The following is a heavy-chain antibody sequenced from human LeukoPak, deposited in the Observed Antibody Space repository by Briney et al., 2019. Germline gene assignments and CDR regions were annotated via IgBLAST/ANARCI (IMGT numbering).Heavy chain of an antibody. CDR3: AKDGLVAAAGRFDY. Sequence: GGSLRLSCAVSGFTFSSYAMSWVRQAPGKGLEWVSAISGSGDSTYYADSVKGRFTISRDNSKNTLYVQMNSLRAEDTAIYYCAKDGLVAAAGRFDYWGQGTLVTVSS. CDR1: GFTFSSYA. J-gene: IGHJ4*02. D-gene: IGHD6-13*01. V-gene: IGHV3-23*01. CDR2: ISGSGDST.